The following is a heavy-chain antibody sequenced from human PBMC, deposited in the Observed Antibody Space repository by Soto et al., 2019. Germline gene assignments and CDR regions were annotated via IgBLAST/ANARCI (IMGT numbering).Heavy chain of an antibody. CDR3: ARPTTVRGWYWFDP. D-gene: IGHD1-1*01. CDR2: IYYSGST. CDR1: GGSISSSSYY. J-gene: IGHJ5*02. Sequence: QLQLQESGPGLVKPSETLSLTCTVSGGSISSSSYYWGWIRQPPGKGLEWIGSIYYSGSTYYNPSPKSRITISVHSYNNQFSLKLSSVTAADTAVYYCARPTTVRGWYWFDPWGQGTLVTVSS. V-gene: IGHV4-39*01.